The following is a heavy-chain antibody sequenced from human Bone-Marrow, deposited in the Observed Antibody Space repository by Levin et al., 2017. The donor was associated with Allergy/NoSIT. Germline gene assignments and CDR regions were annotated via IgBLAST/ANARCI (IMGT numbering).Heavy chain of an antibody. Sequence: GGSLRLSCAASGFSFRGYAMHWVRQAPGKGLEWLAVISSDGNNKYYADSVRGRFTISRDNSKNTLYLQMDSLRDAETAVYYCARVRSSDWAAPFDAGGQGTLVTVSS. V-gene: IGHV3-30-3*01. CDR3: ARVRSSDWAAPFDA. J-gene: IGHJ4*02. CDR2: ISSDGNNK. D-gene: IGHD6-19*01. CDR1: GFSFRGYA.